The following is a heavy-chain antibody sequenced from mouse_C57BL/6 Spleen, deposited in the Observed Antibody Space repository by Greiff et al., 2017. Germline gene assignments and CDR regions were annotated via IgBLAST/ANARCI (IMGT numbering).Heavy chain of an antibody. J-gene: IGHJ3*01. CDR1: GYTFTDYN. CDR3: ARGDGSSCFWFAY. D-gene: IGHD1-1*01. Sequence: EVQLQQSGPELVKPGASVKLPCKASGYTFTDYNMDWVKQSHGKSLEWIGDINPNNGGTNYNQKFKGKATLTVDKSYSTAYMELRSLTSEDTAVYYCARGDGSSCFWFAYWGQGTLVTVSA. CDR2: INPNNGGT. V-gene: IGHV1-18*01.